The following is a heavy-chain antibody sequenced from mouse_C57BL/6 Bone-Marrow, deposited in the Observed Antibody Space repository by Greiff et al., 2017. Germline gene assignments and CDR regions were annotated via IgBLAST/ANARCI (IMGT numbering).Heavy chain of an antibody. CDR2: IDPSDSYT. Sequence: QVQLQQPGAELVMPGASVKLSCKASGYTFTSYWMHWVKQRPGQGLEWIGEIDPSDSYTNYNQKFKGKSTLTVDKSSSTAYMQLSSLTSEDSAVYYCASSYYDYDEYFDVWGTGTTGTVSS. CDR3: ASSYYDYDEYFDV. J-gene: IGHJ1*03. D-gene: IGHD2-4*01. CDR1: GYTFTSYW. V-gene: IGHV1-69*01.